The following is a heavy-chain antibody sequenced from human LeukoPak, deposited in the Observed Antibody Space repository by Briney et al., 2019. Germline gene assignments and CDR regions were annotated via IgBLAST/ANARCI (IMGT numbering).Heavy chain of an antibody. V-gene: IGHV5-51*01. Sequence: GESLKISCKGPGYSFTSYWIGWVRQMPGKGLEWMGIIYPGDSDTRYSPSFQGQVTISADKSISTAYLQWSSLKASDTAMYYCARHMSSGYYYEDAFDIWGQGTMVTVSS. CDR2: IYPGDSDT. J-gene: IGHJ3*02. D-gene: IGHD3-22*01. CDR1: GYSFTSYW. CDR3: ARHMSSGYYYEDAFDI.